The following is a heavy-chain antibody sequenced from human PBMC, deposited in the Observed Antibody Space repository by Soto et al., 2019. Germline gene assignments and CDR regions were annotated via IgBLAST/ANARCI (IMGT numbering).Heavy chain of an antibody. J-gene: IGHJ6*02. D-gene: IGHD6-13*01. Sequence: VQLLESGGGLVQPGGSLRLSCAASGFTFSSYWMHWVRQAPGKGLVWVSRINSDGSSTSYADSVKGRFTISRDNAKNTLYLQMNSLRAEDTAVYYCARAREYSSSWYRYYGMDVWGQGTTVTVSS. CDR2: INSDGSST. V-gene: IGHV3-74*02. CDR1: GFTFSSYW. CDR3: ARAREYSSSWYRYYGMDV.